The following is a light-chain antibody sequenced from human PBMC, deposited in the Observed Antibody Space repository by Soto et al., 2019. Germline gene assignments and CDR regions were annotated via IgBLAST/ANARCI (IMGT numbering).Light chain of an antibody. CDR1: QSVNIN. CDR3: QPYNDWPPLN. J-gene: IGKJ4*01. CDR2: GTS. V-gene: IGKV3-15*01. Sequence: EIVMTQSPATLSVSPGERATLSCRASQSVNINLAWYQQKPGQAPRLLIYGTSTRATGVPARFSGSGSGTEFTLTISNLQSEDFAVYYCQPYNDWPPLNLGGGTKV.